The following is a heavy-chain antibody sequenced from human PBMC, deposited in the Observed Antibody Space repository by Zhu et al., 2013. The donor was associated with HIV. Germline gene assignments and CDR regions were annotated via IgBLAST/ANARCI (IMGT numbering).Heavy chain of an antibody. Sequence: QVQLVQSGAEVKKPGSSVKVSCKASGGTFSSYVISWVRQAPGQGLEWMGGIIPIFGTANYAQKFQGRVTITADESTSTAYMELSSLRSEDTAVYYCAERFIARLGPGFGTDVLGPRDHGHRLL. V-gene: IGHV1-69*01. CDR1: GGTFSSYV. CDR2: IIPIFGTA. J-gene: IGHJ6*02. CDR3: AERFIARLGPGFGTDV. D-gene: IGHD6-13*01.